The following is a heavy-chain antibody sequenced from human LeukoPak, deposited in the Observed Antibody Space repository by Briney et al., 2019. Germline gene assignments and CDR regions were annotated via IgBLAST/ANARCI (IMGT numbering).Heavy chain of an antibody. Sequence: ASVKVSCKASGYTFTGYYLHWVRQAPGQGPEWMGWINPNSGDTNYAQKFQGGVTMTWDTSISTAYMGLSRLKSDDTAIYYCARSGGGNYFGFFDYWGQGTLVTVSS. J-gene: IGHJ4*02. CDR1: GYTFTGYY. V-gene: IGHV1-2*02. D-gene: IGHD1-26*01. CDR3: ARSGGGNYFGFFDY. CDR2: INPNSGDT.